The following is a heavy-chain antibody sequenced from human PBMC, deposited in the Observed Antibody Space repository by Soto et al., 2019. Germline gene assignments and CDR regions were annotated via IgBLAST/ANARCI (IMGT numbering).Heavy chain of an antibody. CDR1: GFIFSNYV. V-gene: IGHV3-23*04. CDR3: AKRPRALLTFGY. CDR2: ISDSGGTS. Sequence: EVQLVDSGGGLVQPGGSLRLSCAASGFIFSNYVMSWVRQAPGKGLEWVSSISDSGGTSYYADSVKGRFTISRDNSKNTLYLQMNILRAEDTAIYYCAKRPRALLTFGYWGQGDLVTVSS. D-gene: IGHD1-26*01. J-gene: IGHJ4*02.